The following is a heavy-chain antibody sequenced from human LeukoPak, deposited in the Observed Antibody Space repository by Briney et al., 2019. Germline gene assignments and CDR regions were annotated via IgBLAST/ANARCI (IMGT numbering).Heavy chain of an antibody. Sequence: VASVKVSCKASGYTFTSYYMHWVRQAPGQGLEWMGIINPSGGSTSYAQKFQGRVTMTTSTSTSIVYMELRSLRSDDTAVYFCAREGGTWVPFDYWGQGTLVTVSS. CDR1: GYTFTSYY. V-gene: IGHV1-46*01. CDR3: AREGGTWVPFDY. CDR2: INPSGGST. J-gene: IGHJ4*02. D-gene: IGHD1-1*01.